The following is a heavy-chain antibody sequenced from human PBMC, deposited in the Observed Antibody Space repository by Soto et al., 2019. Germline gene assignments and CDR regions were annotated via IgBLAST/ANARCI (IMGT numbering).Heavy chain of an antibody. CDR3: ARDGRIAVAGLESIPFDY. CDR2: TYYRSKWYN. Sequence: PSQTLSLTCAISGDSVSSNSAAWNWIRQSPSRGLEWLGRTYYRSKWYNDYAVSVKSRITINPDTSKNQFSLQLNSVTPEDTAVYYCARDGRIAVAGLESIPFDYWGQGTLVTVSS. CDR1: GDSVSSNSAA. V-gene: IGHV6-1*01. J-gene: IGHJ4*02. D-gene: IGHD6-19*01.